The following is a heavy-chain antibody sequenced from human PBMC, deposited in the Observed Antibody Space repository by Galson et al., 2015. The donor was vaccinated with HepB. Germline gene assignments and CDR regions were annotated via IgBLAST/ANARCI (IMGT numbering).Heavy chain of an antibody. J-gene: IGHJ3*02. CDR1: GFSLSNARMG. CDR3: ARIPPGPLEYQLLPGDI. CDR2: IFSNDEK. D-gene: IGHD2-2*01. Sequence: PALVKPTQTLTLTCTVSGFSLSNARMGVSWIRQPPGKALEWLAHIFSNDEKSYSTSLKSRLTISKDTSKSQVVLTMTNMDPVDTATYYCARIPPGPLEYQLLPGDIWGQGTMVTVSS. V-gene: IGHV2-26*01.